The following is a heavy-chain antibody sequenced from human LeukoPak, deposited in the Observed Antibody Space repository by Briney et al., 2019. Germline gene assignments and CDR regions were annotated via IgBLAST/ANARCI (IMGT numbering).Heavy chain of an antibody. CDR3: ARPGYCSGGSCPRWFDP. D-gene: IGHD2-15*01. V-gene: IGHV4-34*01. CDR2: INHSGST. Sequence: SETLSLTCAVYGGSFSGYYWSWIRQPPGKGLEWIGEINHSGSTNYNPSLKSRVTISVDTSKNQFSLKLSSVTAADTAVYYCARPGYCSGGSCPRWFDPWGQVTLVTVSS. J-gene: IGHJ5*02. CDR1: GGSFSGYY.